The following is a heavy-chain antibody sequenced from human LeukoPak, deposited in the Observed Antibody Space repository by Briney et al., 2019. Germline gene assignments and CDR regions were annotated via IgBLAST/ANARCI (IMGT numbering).Heavy chain of an antibody. D-gene: IGHD3-22*01. J-gene: IGHJ4*02. CDR3: ARRDSSGYYSY. Sequence: SETLSLTCTVSSGSISNYYWSWFRQSPGKGLEWIGYIYYSGITNYNPSLKSRVTISVDTFKNQFSLNLNSVTAADTAVYYCARRDSSGYYSYWGQGTLVTVSS. V-gene: IGHV4-59*01. CDR1: SGSISNYY. CDR2: IYYSGIT.